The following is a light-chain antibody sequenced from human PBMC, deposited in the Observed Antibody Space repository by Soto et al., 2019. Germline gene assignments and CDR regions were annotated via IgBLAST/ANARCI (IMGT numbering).Light chain of an antibody. CDR3: QQYGTLIT. CDR1: QSLSSSY. V-gene: IGKV3-20*01. CDR2: GSF. J-gene: IGKJ5*01. Sequence: EIVLTQSPGTLSLSPGERATLSCRASQSLSSSYLAWYQQKPGQALRLLIYGSFSRATGIPDRFSGSGSGTDFTLTISRLEPEDSAVYYCQQYGTLITFGQGTRLEIK.